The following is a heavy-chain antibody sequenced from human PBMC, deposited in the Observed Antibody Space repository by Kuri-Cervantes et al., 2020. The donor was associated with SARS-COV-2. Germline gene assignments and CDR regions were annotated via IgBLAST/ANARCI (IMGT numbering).Heavy chain of an antibody. CDR1: GFTLSSYN. D-gene: IGHD3-3*01. V-gene: IGHV3-21*01. CDR3: ARDSSRITIFGVVTRYGMDV. Sequence: GGSLRLSCAASGFTLSSYNMNWVRQAPGKGLEWVSSISSRSTYIYYADSVRGRFTISRDNAKNSLYLQMNSLRAEDTAVYYCARDSSRITIFGVVTRYGMDVWGQGTTVTVSS. J-gene: IGHJ6*02. CDR2: ISSRSTYI.